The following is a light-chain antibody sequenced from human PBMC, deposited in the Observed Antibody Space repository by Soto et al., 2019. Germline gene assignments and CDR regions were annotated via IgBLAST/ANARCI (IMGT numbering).Light chain of an antibody. V-gene: IGKV3-15*01. CDR2: GAS. CDR3: QQHNSWPPLT. Sequence: EGVLTQSPATLSLSPGERATLSCRASQSVYTDVAWYQQKPGQSPRLLIYGASTRASDIPARFSGSGSGTDFTLTISSPQSGDVAVYYCQQHNSWPPLTFGGGTKVDI. J-gene: IGKJ4*01. CDR1: QSVYTD.